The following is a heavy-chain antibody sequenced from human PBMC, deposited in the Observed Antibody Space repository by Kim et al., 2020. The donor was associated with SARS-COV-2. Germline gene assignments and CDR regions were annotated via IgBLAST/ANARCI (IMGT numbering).Heavy chain of an antibody. Sequence: SETLSLTCTVSGGSISSGGYYWSWIRQHPGKGLEWIGYIYYSGSTYYNPSLKSRVTISVDTSKNQFSLKLSSVTAADTAVYYCAIGGGTHYYGSGGVYGMDVWGQGTTVTVSS. D-gene: IGHD3-10*01. CDR3: AIGGGTHYYGSGGVYGMDV. CDR1: GGSISSGGYY. CDR2: IYYSGST. V-gene: IGHV4-31*03. J-gene: IGHJ6*02.